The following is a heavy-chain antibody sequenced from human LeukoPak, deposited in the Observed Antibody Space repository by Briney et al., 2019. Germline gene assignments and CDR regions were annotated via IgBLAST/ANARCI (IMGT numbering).Heavy chain of an antibody. D-gene: IGHD2/OR15-2a*01. CDR2: INHSGST. CDR1: GGSFSGYY. J-gene: IGHJ6*03. Sequence: KPSKTLSLTCAVYGGSFSGYYWSWIRQPPGKGLEWIGEINHSGSTNYNPSLKSRVTISVDTSKNQFSLKLSSVTAADTAVYYCARSFLYYYYYMDVWGKGTTVTVSS. CDR3: ARSFLYYYYYMDV. V-gene: IGHV4-34*01.